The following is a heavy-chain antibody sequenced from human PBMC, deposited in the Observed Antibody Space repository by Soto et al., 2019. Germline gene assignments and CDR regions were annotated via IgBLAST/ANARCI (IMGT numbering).Heavy chain of an antibody. CDR1: GYTFTSYY. Sequence: ASVKVSCKASGYTFTSYYMHWVRQAPGQGLEWMGIINPSGGSTSYAQKFQGRVTMTRDTSTSTAYMELSSLRSDDTAVYYCARALTYYYDSSGWDAFDIWGQGTMVTVSS. D-gene: IGHD3-22*01. CDR3: ARALTYYYDSSGWDAFDI. J-gene: IGHJ3*02. V-gene: IGHV1-46*01. CDR2: INPSGGST.